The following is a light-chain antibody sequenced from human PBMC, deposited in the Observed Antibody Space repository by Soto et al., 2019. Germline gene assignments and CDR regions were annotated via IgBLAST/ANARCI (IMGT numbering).Light chain of an antibody. CDR2: DTS. V-gene: IGKV3-11*01. CDR3: QQRRHWPRT. Sequence: EIVLTQSPATLSLSAGERATLACRASQSVSSYLAWYQQKRGQAPRLLTYDTSNRATGIPARFSGSGSGTHFTLTISSLEPADFAVYYCQQRRHWPRTLGQGTKVDIK. CDR1: QSVSSY. J-gene: IGKJ1*01.